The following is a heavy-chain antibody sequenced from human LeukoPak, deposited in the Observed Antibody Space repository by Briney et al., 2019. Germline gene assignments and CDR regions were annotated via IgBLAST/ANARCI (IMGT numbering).Heavy chain of an antibody. V-gene: IGHV1-69*05. CDR2: IIPIFGTA. CDR3: ARGGTVRGVPLVMDV. CDR1: GGTASGYG. J-gene: IGHJ6*04. D-gene: IGHD3-10*01. Sequence: SPLKGYCMSSGGTASGYGITWVRQAPGQRHEWMGGIIPIFGTANYAQKSQGRVTITTDESTSTAYMELSSLRSEDTAVYYCARGGTVRGVPLVMDVWGKGTTVTVSS.